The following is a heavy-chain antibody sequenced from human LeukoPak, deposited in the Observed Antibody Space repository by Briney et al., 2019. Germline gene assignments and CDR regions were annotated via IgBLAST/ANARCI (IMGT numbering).Heavy chain of an antibody. CDR3: ARGGYDTSGNHIATFDY. CDR2: INTDGSNT. D-gene: IGHD3-22*01. Sequence: PGGSLRLSCATSGFTFRTYWMFWVRQAPGKGLVWVSRINTDGSNTVNADSVKGRFTISRDNAKNTLYLQMNSLRAEDTAVYYCARGGYDTSGNHIATFDYWGQGTLVTVSS. V-gene: IGHV3-74*01. J-gene: IGHJ4*02. CDR1: GFTFRTYW.